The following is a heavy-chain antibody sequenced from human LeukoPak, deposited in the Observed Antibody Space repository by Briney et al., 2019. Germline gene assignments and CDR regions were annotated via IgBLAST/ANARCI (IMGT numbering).Heavy chain of an antibody. CDR3: TWLLWFGELQY. CDR2: IRSKAYGRTT. J-gene: IGHJ4*02. V-gene: IGHV3-49*04. Sequence: GGSLRLSCTASGFTFCDYAMSWVRQAPGQGLEWVGFIRSKAYGRTTEHAASVKGRFTISRDDSKSIAYLQMNSLKTEDTAVYYCTWLLWFGELQYWGQGTLVTVSS. CDR1: GFTFCDYA. D-gene: IGHD3-10*01.